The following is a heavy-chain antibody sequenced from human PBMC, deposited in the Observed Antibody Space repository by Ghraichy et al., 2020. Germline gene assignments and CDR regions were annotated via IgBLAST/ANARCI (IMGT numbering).Heavy chain of an antibody. CDR3: ARIRGLAGYFDL. CDR1: GFTSSKYW. V-gene: IGHV3-7*03. D-gene: IGHD3/OR15-3a*01. CDR2: INEGGNER. J-gene: IGHJ4*02. Sequence: GGSLRLSCIASGFTSSKYWMTWVRQAPGKGLERVANINEGGNERYYVDSVKGRFTISRDNAKNSLYLQMNSLTDEDTAVYHCARIRGLAGYFDLWGQGTLVTVSS.